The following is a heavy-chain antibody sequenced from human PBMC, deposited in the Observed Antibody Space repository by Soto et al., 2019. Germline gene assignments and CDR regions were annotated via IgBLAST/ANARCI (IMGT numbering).Heavy chain of an antibody. Sequence: ASVKVSCKASGYTFTSYDINWVRQATGQGLEWMGWMNPNSGNTGYAQKFQGRVTMTRNTSISTAYMELSSLRSEDTAVYYCASGYCSSTSCYEIGAIDIWGQGTMVTVSS. D-gene: IGHD2-2*01. CDR1: GYTFTSYD. J-gene: IGHJ3*02. CDR2: MNPNSGNT. V-gene: IGHV1-8*01. CDR3: ASGYCSSTSCYEIGAIDI.